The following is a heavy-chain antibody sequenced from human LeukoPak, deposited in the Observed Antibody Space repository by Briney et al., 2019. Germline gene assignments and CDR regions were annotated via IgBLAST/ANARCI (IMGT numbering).Heavy chain of an antibody. V-gene: IGHV4-59*01. Sequence: ASETLSLTCTVSGGSINLYYWSWIRQPPGKGLEWIGYFYDTRSPKYNPSLERRVTISVDMSRKQFSLNISSVTTADTAVYYCARGRGSLTYWRQGTMATVSS. CDR2: FYDTRSP. CDR3: ARGRGSLTY. CDR1: GGSINLYY. J-gene: IGHJ4*02. D-gene: IGHD3-10*01.